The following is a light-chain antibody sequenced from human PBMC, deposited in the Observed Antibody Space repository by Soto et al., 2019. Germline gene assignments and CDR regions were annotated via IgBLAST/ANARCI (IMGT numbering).Light chain of an antibody. Sequence: QSALTQPASVSGSRGQSITICCTGTSSDVGGYNYVSWSQQHPGKAPKLMIYEVSNRPSGVSNRFSGSTSGNTASLTISGLQAEDEADYYCSSYTTTNTYVFGTGSKVTVL. CDR1: SSDVGGYNY. V-gene: IGLV2-14*01. CDR2: EVS. J-gene: IGLJ1*01. CDR3: SSYTTTNTYV.